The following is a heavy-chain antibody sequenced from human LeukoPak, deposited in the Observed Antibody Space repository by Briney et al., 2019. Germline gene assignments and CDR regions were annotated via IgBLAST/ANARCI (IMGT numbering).Heavy chain of an antibody. CDR1: GGSISSSSYY. J-gene: IGHJ5*02. D-gene: IGHD3-3*01. V-gene: IGHV4-39*07. Sequence: PSETLSLTCTVSGGSISSSSYYWGWIRQPPGKGLEWIGSIYYSGSTYYNPSLKSRVTISVDTSKNQFSLKLSSVTAADTAVYYCARERARYYYDFWSGSPNWFDPWGQGTLVTVSS. CDR3: ARERARYYYDFWSGSPNWFDP. CDR2: IYYSGST.